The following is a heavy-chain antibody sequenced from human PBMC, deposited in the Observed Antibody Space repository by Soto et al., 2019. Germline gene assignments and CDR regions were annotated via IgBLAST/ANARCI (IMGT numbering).Heavy chain of an antibody. J-gene: IGHJ4*02. CDR3: ARESYCSSTSCYFGIGSSWYQESFDY. Sequence: GASVKVSCKASGYTFTSYYMHWVRQAPGQGLEWMGIINPSGGSTSYAQKFQGRVTMTRDTSTSTVYMELSSLRSEDTAVYYCARESYCSSTSCYFGIGSSWYQESFDYWGQGTLVTSPQ. CDR2: INPSGGST. D-gene: IGHD2-2*01. CDR1: GYTFTSYY. V-gene: IGHV1-46*03.